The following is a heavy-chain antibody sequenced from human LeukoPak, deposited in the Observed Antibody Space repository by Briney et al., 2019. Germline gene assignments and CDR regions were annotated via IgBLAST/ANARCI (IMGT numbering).Heavy chain of an antibody. CDR3: ARVFTYSGSYWSLDY. V-gene: IGHV4-34*01. Sequence: SETLSLTCAVYGGSFSGYYWSWIRQPPGKGLEWIGEINHSGSTNYNPSLKSRVTISVDTSKNQFSLKLSSVTAADTAVYYCARVFTYSGSYWSLDYWGQGTLVTVPP. J-gene: IGHJ4*02. CDR1: GGSFSGYY. CDR2: INHSGST. D-gene: IGHD1-26*01.